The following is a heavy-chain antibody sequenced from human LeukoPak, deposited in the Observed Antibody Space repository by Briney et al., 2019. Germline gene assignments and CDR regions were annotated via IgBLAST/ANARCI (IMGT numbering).Heavy chain of an antibody. CDR1: GYTFTGYY. Sequence: RASVKVSCKASGYTFTGYYMHWVRQAPGLVLEWLGWINHNIGGTNYAQKFQGRVTMTSDTSISTAYMELSRLTSDDTAVYYCARDLRSGYYDYWGQGTLVTVSS. CDR2: INHNIGGT. CDR3: ARDLRSGYYDY. J-gene: IGHJ4*02. D-gene: IGHD3-3*01. V-gene: IGHV1-2*02.